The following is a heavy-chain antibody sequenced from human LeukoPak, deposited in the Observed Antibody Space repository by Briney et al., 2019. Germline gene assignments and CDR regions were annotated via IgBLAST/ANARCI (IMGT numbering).Heavy chain of an antibody. Sequence: SETLSLTCAVYGGSFSGYYWSWIRQPPGKGLEWIGEINHSGSTNYNPSLKSRVTISVDTSKNQFSLKLSSVTAADTAVYYCARDEVVYDILTGYPAPGWFDPWGQGTLVTVSS. CDR2: INHSGST. D-gene: IGHD3-9*01. CDR3: ARDEVVYDILTGYPAPGWFDP. J-gene: IGHJ5*02. V-gene: IGHV4-34*01. CDR1: GGSFSGYY.